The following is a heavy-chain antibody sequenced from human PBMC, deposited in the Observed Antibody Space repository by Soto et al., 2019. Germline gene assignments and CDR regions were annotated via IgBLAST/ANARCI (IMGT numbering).Heavy chain of an antibody. CDR2: IYNSGST. CDR3: ASMGYHYGSGSYPLDY. D-gene: IGHD3-10*01. Sequence: QVQLQESGPGLVKPSETLSLTCTVSGGSISSYYWTWIRQPPGKGLEWIGFIYNSGSTHYNPSLRSRVTISVDTSKNQFSLKLRSVTAADTAVYYCASMGYHYGSGSYPLDYWGQEPWSPSPQ. CDR1: GGSISSYY. J-gene: IGHJ4*01. V-gene: IGHV4-59*08.